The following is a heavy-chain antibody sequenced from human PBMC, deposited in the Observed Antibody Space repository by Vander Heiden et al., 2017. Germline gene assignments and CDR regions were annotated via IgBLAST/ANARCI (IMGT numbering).Heavy chain of an antibody. Sequence: EVQLVESGGGLVKPGGPLRLSCAASGFTFSSYSMNWVGQAPGKGLEWVSSISSSSSYIYYADSVKGRFTISRDNAKNSLYLQMNSLRAEDTAVYYCARDEGYSYGTFDFDYWGQGTLVTVSS. V-gene: IGHV3-21*01. J-gene: IGHJ4*02. CDR1: GFTFSSYS. CDR2: ISSSSSYI. CDR3: ARDEGYSYGTFDFDY. D-gene: IGHD5-18*01.